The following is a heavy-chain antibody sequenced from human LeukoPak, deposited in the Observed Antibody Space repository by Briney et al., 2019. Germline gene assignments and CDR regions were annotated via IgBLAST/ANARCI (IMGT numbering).Heavy chain of an antibody. CDR2: IRSKAYGGTT. CDR1: GFTFGDYA. D-gene: IGHD1-26*01. V-gene: IGHV3-49*04. CDR3: TRRVSGSYYGPPKYYFDY. Sequence: GGSLRLSCTASGFTFGDYAMSWVRQAPGKGLEWVGFIRSKAYGGTTEYAASVKGRFTISRDDSKSIAYLQMNSLKTEDTAVYYCTRRVSGSYYGPPKYYFDYWGQGTLVTVSS. J-gene: IGHJ4*02.